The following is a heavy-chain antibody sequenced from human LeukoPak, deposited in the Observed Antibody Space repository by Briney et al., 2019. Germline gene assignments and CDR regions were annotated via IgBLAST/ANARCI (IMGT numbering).Heavy chain of an antibody. Sequence: ASVKVSCKASGYTFISYAMNWVRQAPGQGLEWMAIINPSGDFRSYAQKFQGRVTVTRDMSTRTVYMELSDLRLEDTALYYCARDYSGQWEQLTGWWIDPWGQGTLVIVSS. CDR2: INPSGDFR. D-gene: IGHD1-26*01. J-gene: IGHJ5*02. CDR1: GYTFISYA. CDR3: ARDYSGQWEQLTGWWIDP. V-gene: IGHV1-46*01.